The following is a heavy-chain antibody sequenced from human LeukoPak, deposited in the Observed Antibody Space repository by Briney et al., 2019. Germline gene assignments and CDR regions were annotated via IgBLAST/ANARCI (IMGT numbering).Heavy chain of an antibody. V-gene: IGHV3-23*01. CDR1: GFTFSSYA. Sequence: GGSLRLSCAASGFTFSSYAMSWVRQAPGKGLEWVSAISSSGGSTYYADSVKGRFTISRDNSKNTLYLQMNSLRAEDTAVYYCAKGSGGYFRHYYYYYYMDVWGKGTTVTVSS. CDR2: ISSSGGST. J-gene: IGHJ6*03. D-gene: IGHD3-22*01. CDR3: AKGSGGYFRHYYYYYYMDV.